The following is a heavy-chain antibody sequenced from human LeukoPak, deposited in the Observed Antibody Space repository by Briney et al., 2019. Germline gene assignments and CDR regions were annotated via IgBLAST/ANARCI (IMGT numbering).Heavy chain of an antibody. Sequence: SVKVSCKASGGTFSSYAISWVRQAPGQGLEWMGGIIPIFGTANYAQKFQGRVTITADESTSTAYMELSSLRSEDTAVYYCARDSPRVDSSKRGGYYYYYMDVWGKGTTVTVSS. D-gene: IGHD3-22*01. CDR2: IIPIFGTA. J-gene: IGHJ6*03. CDR1: GGTFSSYA. V-gene: IGHV1-69*01. CDR3: ARDSPRVDSSKRGGYYYYYMDV.